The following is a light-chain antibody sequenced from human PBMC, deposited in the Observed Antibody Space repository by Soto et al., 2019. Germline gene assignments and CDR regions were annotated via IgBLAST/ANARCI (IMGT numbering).Light chain of an antibody. J-gene: IGLJ1*01. Sequence: QSVLTQPASVSGSPGQSITISCTGTSSDVGGYNYVSWYQQHPGKAPKLMIYEVSNRPSGVSNRFSGSKSVNTASLTISGLQAEDEADYYCSSYTSSSTNVFGAGTKVTV. CDR3: SSYTSSSTNV. CDR1: SSDVGGYNY. CDR2: EVS. V-gene: IGLV2-14*01.